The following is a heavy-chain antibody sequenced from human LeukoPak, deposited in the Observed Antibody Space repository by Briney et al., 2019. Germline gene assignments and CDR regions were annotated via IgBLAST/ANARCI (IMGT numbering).Heavy chain of an antibody. CDR1: GFTFSSYG. D-gene: IGHD1-26*01. CDR3: AKDPWDSATGYFDF. CDR2: IRYDGSNK. V-gene: IGHV3-30*02. Sequence: PGGSLRLSCAGTGFTFSSYGMHWVRQAPGKGLEWVAFIRYDGSNKYYADSVKGRFTISRDNSKNTLFLQMNSLRAEDTAVYYCAKDPWDSATGYFDFWGQGTLVTVSS. J-gene: IGHJ4*02.